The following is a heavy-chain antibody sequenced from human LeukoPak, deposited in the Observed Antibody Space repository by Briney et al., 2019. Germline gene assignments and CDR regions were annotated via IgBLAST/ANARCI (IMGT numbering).Heavy chain of an antibody. J-gene: IGHJ4*02. CDR2: INPNSGGT. D-gene: IGHD3-22*01. CDR1: GYTFAGYY. Sequence: ASVKVSCKASGYTFAGYYMHWVRQAPGQGLEWMGWINPNSGGTNYTQEFQGRVTMTRDTSISTAYMELSRLRSDDTAVYYCARDSGKDYYDSSGYYYVLLRNWGQGTLITVSS. V-gene: IGHV1-2*02. CDR3: ARDSGKDYYDSSGYYYVLLRN.